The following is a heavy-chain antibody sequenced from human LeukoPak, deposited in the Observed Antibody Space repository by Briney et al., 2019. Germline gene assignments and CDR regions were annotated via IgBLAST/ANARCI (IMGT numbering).Heavy chain of an antibody. CDR1: GGSISSSSYY. CDR3: AREGELQPRFYYYYMDV. Sequence: PSETLSLTCTVSGGSISSSSYYWGWIRQPPGKGLEWIGSIYYSGSTYYNPSLKSRVTISVDTSKNQFSLRLRSVTAADTAVYYCAREGELQPRFYYYYMDVWGTGTTVTVSS. V-gene: IGHV4-39*07. CDR2: IYYSGST. D-gene: IGHD1-26*01. J-gene: IGHJ6*03.